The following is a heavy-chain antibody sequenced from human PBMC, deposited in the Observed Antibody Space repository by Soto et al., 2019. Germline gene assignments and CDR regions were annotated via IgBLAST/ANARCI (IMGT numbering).Heavy chain of an antibody. CDR3: ASTRDYGDYLPYALEG. CDR1: GFSFSTYA. CDR2: ISYDGINK. V-gene: IGHV3-30-3*01. D-gene: IGHD4-17*01. Sequence: QVHLVESGGGVVQPGRSLRLSCAASGFSFSTYAMHWVRQAPGKGLEWMTIISYDGINKYYAEPVKSRFTTSRDNSKNTLYLQMNSLRADDTGVYFCASTRDYGDYLPYALEGWGQGTTVTVSS. J-gene: IGHJ6*02.